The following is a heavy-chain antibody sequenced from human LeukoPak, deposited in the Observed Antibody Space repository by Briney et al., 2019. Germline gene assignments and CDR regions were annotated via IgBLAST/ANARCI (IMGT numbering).Heavy chain of an antibody. CDR3: AREGLSCTNGVCYPNFDY. Sequence: ASVKVSCKASGYTFTGYYMHWVRQALGQGLEWMGWINPNSGGTNYAQKFQGRVTMTRDTSISTAYMELSRLRSDDTAVYYCAREGLSCTNGVCYPNFDYWGQGTLVTVSS. V-gene: IGHV1-2*02. CDR1: GYTFTGYY. J-gene: IGHJ4*02. D-gene: IGHD2-8*01. CDR2: INPNSGGT.